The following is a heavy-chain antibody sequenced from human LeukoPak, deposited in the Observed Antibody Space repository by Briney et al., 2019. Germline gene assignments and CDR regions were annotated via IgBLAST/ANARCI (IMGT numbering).Heavy chain of an antibody. D-gene: IGHD2-2*01. J-gene: IGHJ4*02. CDR1: GGSISSGSYY. Sequence: PETLSLTCTVSGGSISSGSYYWSWIRQPPGKGLEWIGYIYYSVSTNYNPSLKSRVTVSVDTSKNQFSLKLSSVTAADTAVYYCARESSSTRYADYWGQGTLVTVSS. CDR3: ARESSSTRYADY. CDR2: IYYSVST. V-gene: IGHV4-61*01.